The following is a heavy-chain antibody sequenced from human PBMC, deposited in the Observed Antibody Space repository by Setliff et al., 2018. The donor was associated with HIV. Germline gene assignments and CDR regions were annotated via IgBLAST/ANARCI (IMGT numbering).Heavy chain of an antibody. CDR1: GGSISSGGYY. Sequence: SETLSLTCTVSGGSISSGGYYWSWIRQHPGKGLEWIGYIYYSGSTYYNPSLKSRVTISIDTSKNQFSLKLSSVTAADTAVYYCARGLVVVTDSDYDTNNYYYYYMDVWGKGTTVTVSS. J-gene: IGHJ6*03. CDR3: ARGLVVVTDSDYDTNNYYYYYMDV. CDR2: IYYSGST. D-gene: IGHD5-12*01. V-gene: IGHV4-31*03.